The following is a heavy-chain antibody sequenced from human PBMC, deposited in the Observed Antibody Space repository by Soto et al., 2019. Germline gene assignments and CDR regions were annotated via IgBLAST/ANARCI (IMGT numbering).Heavy chain of an antibody. D-gene: IGHD6-13*01. J-gene: IGHJ4*02. V-gene: IGHV1-3*01. Sequence: ASVKVSCKASGYTFTSYAMHWVRQAPGERLEWMGWINAGTGNTKYSQKFQGRVTITRDTSASTAYMELSSLRSEDTAVYYCGAAAGTFGGSSLAVWGQGTLVTVSS. CDR1: GYTFTSYA. CDR3: GAAAGTFGGSSLAV. CDR2: INAGTGNT.